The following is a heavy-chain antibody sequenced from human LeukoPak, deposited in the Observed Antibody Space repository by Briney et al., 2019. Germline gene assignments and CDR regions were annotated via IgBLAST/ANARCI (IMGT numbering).Heavy chain of an antibody. CDR2: ISSSSSYI. Sequence: GGSLRLSCAASGFTFSSYSMHWVRQAPGKGLEWVSSISSSSSYIYDADSVKGRFTISRDNAKNSLYLQMNSLRAEDTAVYYCSRDPGSAVVVPAALDYFDYWGQGTLVTVSS. CDR1: GFTFSSYS. CDR3: SRDPGSAVVVPAALDYFDY. V-gene: IGHV3-21*01. J-gene: IGHJ4*02. D-gene: IGHD2-2*01.